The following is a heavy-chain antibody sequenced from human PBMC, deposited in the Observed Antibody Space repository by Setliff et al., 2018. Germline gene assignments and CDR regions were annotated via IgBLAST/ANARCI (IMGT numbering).Heavy chain of an antibody. D-gene: IGHD6-19*01. J-gene: IGHJ6*02. Sequence: GSLRLSCAASGFTFSSYAMSWVRQAPGKGLEWVSAISGSGGSTYYADSVKGRFTISRDNSKNTLYLQSNSLRAEDTAVYYCTTSPISSGWHSNFDYNMDVWGQGTTVTVSS. CDR3: TTSPISSGWHSNFDYNMDV. CDR2: ISGSGGST. V-gene: IGHV3-23*01. CDR1: GFTFSSYA.